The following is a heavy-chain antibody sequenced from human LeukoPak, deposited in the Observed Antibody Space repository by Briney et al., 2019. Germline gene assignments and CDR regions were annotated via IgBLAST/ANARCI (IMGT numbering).Heavy chain of an antibody. CDR3: ARVGVSLAGFYFDY. V-gene: IGHV4-59*01. D-gene: IGHD6-19*01. J-gene: IGHJ4*02. Sequence: SETLSLTCTVSGGFINSYYWTWIRQPPGKGLEWIGYIYYSGSTNYNPSLKSRVTISVDTSKNQFSLKLSSLTAADTAVYYCARVGVSLAGFYFDYWGQGALVTVSS. CDR1: GGFINSYY. CDR2: IYYSGST.